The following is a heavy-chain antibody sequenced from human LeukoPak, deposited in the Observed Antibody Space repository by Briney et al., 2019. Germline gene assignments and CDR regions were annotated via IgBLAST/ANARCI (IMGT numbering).Heavy chain of an antibody. Sequence: GGSLRLSCAASGFTFSTYYMHWVRQVPGRGLVWVSRLNGDGNIINYADSVKGRFTISRDNAKNTLYLQMNSLRAEDTAVYYCARWPIAAAPPVYYFDYWGQGTLVTVSS. V-gene: IGHV3-74*01. D-gene: IGHD6-13*01. CDR3: ARWPIAAAPPVYYFDY. CDR1: GFTFSTYY. CDR2: LNGDGNII. J-gene: IGHJ4*02.